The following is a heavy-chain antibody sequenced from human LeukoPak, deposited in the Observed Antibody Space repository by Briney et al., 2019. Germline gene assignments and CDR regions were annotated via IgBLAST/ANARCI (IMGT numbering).Heavy chain of an antibody. J-gene: IGHJ3*01. V-gene: IGHV4-59*08. CDR2: IFHTGHS. Sequence: PSETLSLTCTVSGGSISTFYWSWLRQPPGKGLEWIGYIFHTGHSNHNPSLKGRVTISVDTSKNQFSLNLNSVTAADTAVYYCARHPFSDGFDLWGQGTMVTVSS. CDR1: GGSISTFY. CDR3: ARHPFSDGFDL.